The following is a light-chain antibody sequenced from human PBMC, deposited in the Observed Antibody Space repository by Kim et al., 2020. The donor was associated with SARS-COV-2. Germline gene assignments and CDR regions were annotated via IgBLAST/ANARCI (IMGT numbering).Light chain of an antibody. V-gene: IGKV1-17*01. CDR1: QDIGND. CDR3: LQHSTYPIT. J-gene: IGKJ5*01. Sequence: ASVGDSVTITCRASQDIGNDLVWYQQNPGRAPKRLIYGASNLQSGVPSRFCGSGSETEFPLTLNSLQPEDFAIYFCLQHSTYPITFGQGTRLEIK. CDR2: GAS.